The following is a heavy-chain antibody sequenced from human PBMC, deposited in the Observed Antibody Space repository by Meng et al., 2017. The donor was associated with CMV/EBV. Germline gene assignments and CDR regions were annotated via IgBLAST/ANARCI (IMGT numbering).Heavy chain of an antibody. CDR2: INPNSGDT. J-gene: IGHJ5*02. V-gene: IGHV1-2*02. CDR1: GDTFTDYY. CDR3: TRDAHLTTVTPNWFDP. D-gene: IGHD4-17*01. Sequence: QVQLGQSGAELRKPGASVKVSCKASGDTFTDYYMHWVRQAPGQGLEWMGCINPNSGDTNYAQKFQGRVTMTRDTSISTAYMELSRLRSDDTAVYYCTRDAHLTTVTPNWFDPWGQGTLVTASS.